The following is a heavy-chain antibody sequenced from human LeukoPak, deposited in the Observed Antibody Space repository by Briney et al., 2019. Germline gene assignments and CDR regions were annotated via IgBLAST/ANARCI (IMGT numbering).Heavy chain of an antibody. CDR3: AVLRFLEWEYGMDV. Sequence: ASVKVSCKVSGYTFTGYYLHWLRQAPGQGLEWMGRINPNSGGTNYAQKFQGRVTMTRDTSISTAYMELSRLRSDDTAVYYCAVLRFLEWEYGMDVWGQGTTVTVSS. CDR1: GYTFTGYY. CDR2: INPNSGGT. J-gene: IGHJ6*02. V-gene: IGHV1-2*06. D-gene: IGHD3-3*01.